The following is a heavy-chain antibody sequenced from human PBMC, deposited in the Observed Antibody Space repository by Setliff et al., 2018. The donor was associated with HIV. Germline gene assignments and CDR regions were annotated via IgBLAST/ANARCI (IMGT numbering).Heavy chain of an antibody. J-gene: IGHJ6*04. Sequence: SVKVSCKASGDTFTSHAISRVRQAPGQGLEWMGGIIPIFGTPNYAQKFKGRLTITADESTSTVYMELSSLRSEDTAVYYCARDSRDIVVVIAPEPEPYYYYGMDVWGEGTTVTVSS. CDR3: ARDSRDIVVVIAPEPEPYYYYGMDV. CDR2: IIPIFGTP. V-gene: IGHV1-69*13. CDR1: GDTFTSHA. D-gene: IGHD2-15*01.